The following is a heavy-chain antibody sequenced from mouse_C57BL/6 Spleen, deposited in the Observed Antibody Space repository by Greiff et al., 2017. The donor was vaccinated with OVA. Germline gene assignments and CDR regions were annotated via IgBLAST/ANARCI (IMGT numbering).Heavy chain of an antibody. CDR1: GFTFSSYG. J-gene: IGHJ4*01. D-gene: IGHD1-1*01. V-gene: IGHV5-6*01. CDR3: ARYITTVYYAMDY. CDR2: ISSGGSYT. Sequence: EVKLVESGGDLVKPGGSLKLSCAASGFTFSSYGMSWVRQTPDKRLEWVATISSGGSYTYYPDSVKGRFTISRDNAKNTLYLQMSSLKSEDTAMYYCARYITTVYYAMDYWGQGTSVTVSS.